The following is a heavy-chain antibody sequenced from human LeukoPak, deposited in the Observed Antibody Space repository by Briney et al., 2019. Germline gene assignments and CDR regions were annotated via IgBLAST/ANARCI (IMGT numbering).Heavy chain of an antibody. CDR1: GYTFNNYW. D-gene: IGHD2-2*01. CDR3: ARRGSSTSGSAGYYYYYYYMDV. Sequence: GVSLKISCKASGYTFNNYWIGWVRQMPGKGLEWMGIIYPGDSDTRYSPSFQGQVTISADKSISTAYLQWSSLKASDTAMYYCARRGSSTSGSAGYYYYYYYMDVWGKGTTVTVSS. V-gene: IGHV5-51*01. J-gene: IGHJ6*03. CDR2: IYPGDSDT.